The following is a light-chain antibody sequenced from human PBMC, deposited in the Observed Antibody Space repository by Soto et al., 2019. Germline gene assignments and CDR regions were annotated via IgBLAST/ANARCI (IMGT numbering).Light chain of an antibody. CDR2: DAS. J-gene: IGKJ4*01. CDR1: QSVTSY. CDR3: QQRSNWPLT. V-gene: IGKV3-11*01. Sequence: EIVLTQSPATLSLSPGERATLSCRASQSVTSYLAWYQQKPGQAPRLLIYDASNRAPGIPARFSGSGSGTDFTLTISRLEPEDFAVYYCQQRSNWPLTFGGGTNVEIK.